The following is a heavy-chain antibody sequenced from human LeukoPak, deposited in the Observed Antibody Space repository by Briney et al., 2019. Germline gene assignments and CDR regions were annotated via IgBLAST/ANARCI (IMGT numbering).Heavy chain of an antibody. CDR3: ARGAPPQN. V-gene: IGHV4-39*07. CDR1: GGSISSSSYY. Sequence: SETLSLTCTVSGGSISSSSYYWGWIRQPPGKGLEWIGSIYYSGSTYYNPSLKSRVTISLDTSKNQFSLNLTSVTAADTAVYYCARGAPPQNWGQGALVTVSS. CDR2: IYYSGST. J-gene: IGHJ4*02.